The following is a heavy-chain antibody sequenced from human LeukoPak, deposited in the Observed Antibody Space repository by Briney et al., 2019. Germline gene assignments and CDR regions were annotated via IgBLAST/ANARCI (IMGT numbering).Heavy chain of an antibody. J-gene: IGHJ4*02. CDR2: IRSKANSYAT. CDR3: TRLEWELLGDY. V-gene: IGHV3-73*01. Sequence: GGSLRLSCAASGFTFSGSAMHWVRQASGKGLEWVGRIRSKANSYATAYAASVKGRFTISRDDSKNTAYLQMNSLKTEDTAVYYCTRLEWELLGDYWGQGTLVTVSS. D-gene: IGHD1-26*01. CDR1: GFTFSGSA.